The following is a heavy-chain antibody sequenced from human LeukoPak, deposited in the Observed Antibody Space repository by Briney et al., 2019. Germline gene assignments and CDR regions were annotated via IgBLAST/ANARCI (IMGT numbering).Heavy chain of an antibody. CDR2: ISYDGSNK. CDR3: ANSQLRFLEWLVY. CDR1: GFTFSSYG. Sequence: GRSLGLSCAASGFTFSSYGMHWVRQAPGKGLEWVAVISYDGSNKYYADSVKGRFTISRDNSKNTLYLQMNSLRAEDTAVYYCANSQLRFLEWLVYWGQGTLVTVSS. J-gene: IGHJ4*02. V-gene: IGHV3-30*18. D-gene: IGHD3-3*01.